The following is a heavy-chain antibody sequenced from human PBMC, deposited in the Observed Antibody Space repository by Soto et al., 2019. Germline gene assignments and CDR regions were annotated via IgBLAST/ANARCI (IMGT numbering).Heavy chain of an antibody. Sequence: GASVKVSCKASGGTLSSYTISWVRQAPGQGLEWMGRIIPILGIANYAQKLQGRVTMTTDTSTSTAYMELRSLRSDDTAVYYCARDQGGSYYYWGQGTLVTVSS. D-gene: IGHD1-26*01. CDR3: ARDQGGSYYY. CDR1: GGTLSSYT. V-gene: IGHV1-69*04. J-gene: IGHJ4*02. CDR2: IIPILGIA.